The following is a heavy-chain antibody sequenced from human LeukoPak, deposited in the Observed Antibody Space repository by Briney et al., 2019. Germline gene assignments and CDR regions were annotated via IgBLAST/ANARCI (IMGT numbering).Heavy chain of an antibody. V-gene: IGHV1-2*02. D-gene: IGHD3-10*01. CDR3: ARLYYYGSGEIDY. CDR1: GYTFTGYY. J-gene: IGHJ4*02. CDR2: INPNSGGT. Sequence: ASVKVSCKASGYTFTGYYMHWVRQAPGQGLEWMGWINPNSGGTNYAQKFQGRVTMTRDTSISTAYMELSRLRSDDTAVYYCARLYYYGSGEIDYWGQGTLVTVSS.